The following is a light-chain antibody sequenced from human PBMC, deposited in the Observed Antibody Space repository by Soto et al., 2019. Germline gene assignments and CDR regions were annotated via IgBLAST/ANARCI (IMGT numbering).Light chain of an antibody. CDR3: QQLKSYPLT. J-gene: IGKJ4*01. CDR1: QGISSY. V-gene: IGKV1-9*01. Sequence: DIQLTQSPSFLSASVGDRVTITCRASQGISSYLAWYQQKPGKAPKLLIYAASTLQSEVPSRFSGSGSGTEFTLTISSLQPEDFATYYCQQLKSYPLTFGGGTTVEIK. CDR2: AAS.